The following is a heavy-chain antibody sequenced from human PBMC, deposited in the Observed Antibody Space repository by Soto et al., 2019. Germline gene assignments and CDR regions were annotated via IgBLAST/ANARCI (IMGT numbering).Heavy chain of an antibody. D-gene: IGHD2-2*01. CDR2: IWYDGSNK. CDR3: ARERIVVVQAAQNAYYYYYGMDV. Sequence: GGSLRLSCAASGFTFSSYGMHWVRQAPGKGLEWVAVIWYDGSNKYYADSVKGRFTISRDNSKNTLYLQMNSLRAEDTAVYYCARERIVVVQAAQNAYYYYYGMDVWGQGTKVTVYS. CDR1: GFTFSSYG. V-gene: IGHV3-33*01. J-gene: IGHJ6*02.